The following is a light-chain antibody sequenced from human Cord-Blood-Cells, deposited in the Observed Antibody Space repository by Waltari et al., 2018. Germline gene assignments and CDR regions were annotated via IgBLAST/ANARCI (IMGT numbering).Light chain of an antibody. CDR3: QSADSSGTYRV. Sequence: SYELTQPPSVSVSPGQTARITCSGDALPKQYASWYQQKPGQSPVLVIYKDSERPSGIPERCSGSSSGTTVTLTISGVQAEDEADYYCQSADSSGTYRVFGGGTKLTVL. CDR2: KDS. CDR1: ALPKQY. V-gene: IGLV3-25*03. J-gene: IGLJ3*02.